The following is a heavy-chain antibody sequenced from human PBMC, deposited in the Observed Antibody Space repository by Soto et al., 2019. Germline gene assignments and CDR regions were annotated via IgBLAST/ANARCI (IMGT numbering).Heavy chain of an antibody. D-gene: IGHD3-22*01. V-gene: IGHV4-61*01. J-gene: IGHJ2*01. CDR2: IYYSGST. Sequence: QVQLQESGPGLVKPSETLSLTCTVSGGSVSSGSYYWSWIRQPPGKRLEWIGYIYYSGSTNYSPYLKSRVTLALDKSKNLFSLKLRAVTAADAAVYYCARYYYNTSGSYQARWSFDLWGRGTLVTVSS. CDR1: GGSVSSGSYY. CDR3: ARYYYNTSGSYQARWSFDL.